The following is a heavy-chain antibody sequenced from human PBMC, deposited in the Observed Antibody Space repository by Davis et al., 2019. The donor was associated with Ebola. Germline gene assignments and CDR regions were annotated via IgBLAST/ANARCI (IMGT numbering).Heavy chain of an antibody. V-gene: IGHV4-59*08. J-gene: IGHJ5*02. CDR1: GGSISSYY. CDR3: ARPGSGGSFDP. D-gene: IGHD2-15*01. Sequence: MPSETLSLTCTVSGGSISSYYWSWIRQPPGKGLEWIGYIYYSGSTNYNPSLKSRVTISVDTSKNQFSLKLSSVTAADTAVYYCARPGSGGSFDPWGQGTLVTVSS. CDR2: IYYSGST.